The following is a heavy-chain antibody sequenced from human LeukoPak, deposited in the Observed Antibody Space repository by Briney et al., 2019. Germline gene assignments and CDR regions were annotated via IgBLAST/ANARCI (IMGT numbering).Heavy chain of an antibody. CDR2: INHSGST. D-gene: IGHD5-18*01. CDR1: GGSFSGYY. Sequence: SGTLSLTCAVYGGSFSGYYWSWIRQPPGKGLEWIGEINHSGSTNYNPSLKSRVTISVDTSKNQFSLKLSSVTAADTAVYYCARHSYGYCDYWGQGTLVTVSS. V-gene: IGHV4-34*01. CDR3: ARHSYGYCDY. J-gene: IGHJ4*02.